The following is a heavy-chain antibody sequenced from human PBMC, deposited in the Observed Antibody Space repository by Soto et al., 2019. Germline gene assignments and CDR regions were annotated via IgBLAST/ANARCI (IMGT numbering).Heavy chain of an antibody. CDR3: AILGGTIDY. V-gene: IGHV4-4*07. J-gene: IGHJ4*02. CDR1: GGSISSYY. CDR2: IHSSGYT. D-gene: IGHD6-19*01. Sequence: QVHLQESGPGLVKPSETLSLTCTVSGGSISSYYWNWIRQPAGKGLEWIGRIHSSGYTNYNSSLRSRVTMSVDSSKSQISLKMTSVTAADTAVYYCAILGGTIDYWAQGTLVTVSS.